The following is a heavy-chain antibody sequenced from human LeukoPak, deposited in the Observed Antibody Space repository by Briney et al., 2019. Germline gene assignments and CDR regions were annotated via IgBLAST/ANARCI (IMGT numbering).Heavy chain of an antibody. J-gene: IGHJ6*03. CDR3: ARDFTTTYYDFWSGAYMDV. CDR2: IYTSGST. Sequence: SETLSLTCTVSGGSISSYYWSWIRQPAGKGLEWIGRIYTSGSTNYNPSLKSRVTMSVDTSKNQFSLKLSSVTAADTAVYYCARDFTTTYYDFWSGAYMDVWGKGTTVTVSS. D-gene: IGHD3-3*01. V-gene: IGHV4-4*07. CDR1: GGSISSYY.